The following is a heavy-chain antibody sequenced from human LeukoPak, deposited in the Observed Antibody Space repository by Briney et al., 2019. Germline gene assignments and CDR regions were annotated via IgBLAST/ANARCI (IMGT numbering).Heavy chain of an antibody. CDR2: IYYSGST. J-gene: IGHJ4*02. CDR1: GGSVSSGSYY. Sequence: SETLSLTCTVSGGSVSSGSYYWSSIRQPPGKRLEWIGYIYYSGSTNYNPSLKSRVTISVDTSKNQFSLKLSSVTAADTAVYYCARYNWNDPDYWGQGTLVTVSS. V-gene: IGHV4-61*01. CDR3: ARYNWNDPDY. D-gene: IGHD1-20*01.